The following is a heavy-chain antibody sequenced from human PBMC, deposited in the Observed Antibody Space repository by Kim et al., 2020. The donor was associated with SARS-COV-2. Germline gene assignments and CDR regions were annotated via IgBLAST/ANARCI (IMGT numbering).Heavy chain of an antibody. CDR2: IDPSDSYT. V-gene: IGHV5-10-1*01. Sequence: GESLKISCKGSGYSFTSYWISWVRQMPGKGLEWMGRIDPSDSYTNYSPSFQGHVTISADKSISTAYLQWSSLKASDTAMYYCARHGSLESIAAAGDWFYYYGMDVWGQGTTVTVSS. J-gene: IGHJ6*02. CDR1: GYSFTSYW. CDR3: ARHGSLESIAAAGDWFYYYGMDV. D-gene: IGHD6-13*01.